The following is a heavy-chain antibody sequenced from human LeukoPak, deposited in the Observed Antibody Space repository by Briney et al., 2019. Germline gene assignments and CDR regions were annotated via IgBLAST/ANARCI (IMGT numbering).Heavy chain of an antibody. Sequence: GGSLRLSCAASGFTFSSYAMHWVRQAPGKGLEWVAVISYDGSNNYYADSVKGRFTISRDNSKNTLYLQMNSLRAEDTVVYYCASDSYSPEYFQHWGQGTLVTVSS. CDR1: GFTFSSYA. J-gene: IGHJ1*01. CDR2: ISYDGSNN. V-gene: IGHV3-30-3*01. D-gene: IGHD2-15*01. CDR3: ASDSYSPEYFQH.